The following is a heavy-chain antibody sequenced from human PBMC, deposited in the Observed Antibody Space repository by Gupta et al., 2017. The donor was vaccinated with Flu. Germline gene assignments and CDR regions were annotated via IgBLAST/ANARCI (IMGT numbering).Heavy chain of an antibody. Sequence: QVQLVESGGGVVQLGRSLRLSCATSGFPFSSYAMHWVRQAPGKGLEWVAVISTDGRDYYYTDSVKGRFTISRDNSKNTLYLQMNSLRFEDTAVYYCAKDVRRAAVYYFDYWGQGTLITVSS. CDR2: ISTDGRDY. CDR3: AKDVRRAAVYYFDY. V-gene: IGHV3-30*18. D-gene: IGHD6-25*01. CDR1: GFPFSSYA. J-gene: IGHJ4*02.